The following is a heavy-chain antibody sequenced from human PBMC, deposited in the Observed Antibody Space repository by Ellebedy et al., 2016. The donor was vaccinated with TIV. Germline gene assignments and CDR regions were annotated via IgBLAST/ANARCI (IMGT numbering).Heavy chain of an antibody. Sequence: GGSLRLXXAASGFTFSNYWMAWVRQAPGKGLEWVANIKQDGSEKYYVDSVKGRFTISRDNGKNSLYLQMNSLRAEDTAVYYCATNCGGDCYSLWVYWGQGTLVTVSS. CDR1: GFTFSNYW. CDR3: ATNCGGDCYSLWVY. D-gene: IGHD2-21*02. J-gene: IGHJ4*02. CDR2: IKQDGSEK. V-gene: IGHV3-7*01.